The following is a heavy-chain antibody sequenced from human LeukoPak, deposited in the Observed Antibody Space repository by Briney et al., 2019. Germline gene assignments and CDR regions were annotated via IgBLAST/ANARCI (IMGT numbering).Heavy chain of an antibody. D-gene: IGHD2-15*01. Sequence: PGGSLRPSCAASGFTFSSYAMHWVRQAPGEGLEYVSAISSNGGSTYYANSVKGRFTISRDNSKNTLYLQMGSLRAGDMAVYYCARVSGPTPYRYYGMDVWGQGTTVTVSS. CDR2: ISSNGGST. CDR3: ARVSGPTPYRYYGMDV. V-gene: IGHV3-64*01. CDR1: GFTFSSYA. J-gene: IGHJ6*02.